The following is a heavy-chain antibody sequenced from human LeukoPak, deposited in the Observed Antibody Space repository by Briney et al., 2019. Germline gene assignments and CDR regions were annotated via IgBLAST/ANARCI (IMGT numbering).Heavy chain of an antibody. CDR1: GGSISSYY. D-gene: IGHD2-2*02. CDR2: IYYSGST. J-gene: IGHJ3*02. CDR3: ARAAPAAIRNDAFDI. Sequence: SETLSLTYTVSGGSISSYYWSWIRQPPGKGLEWIGYIYYSGSTNYNPSLKSRVTISVDTSKNQFSLKLSSVTAADTAVYYCARAAPAAIRNDAFDIWGQGTMVTVSS. V-gene: IGHV4-59*01.